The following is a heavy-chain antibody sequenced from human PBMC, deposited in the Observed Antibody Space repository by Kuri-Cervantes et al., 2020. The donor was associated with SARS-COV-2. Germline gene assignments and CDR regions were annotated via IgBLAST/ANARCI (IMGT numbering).Heavy chain of an antibody. Sequence: GESLKISCAASGFTFSSYWMHWVRQSPGKGLVWLSRINFDGGHTNYADSVRGRFTVSRDNAKNTLYLQMGSLRDEDTAVYFCARLGIVAVQPTSRGAFDIWGHGTVVTVSS. CDR1: GFTFSSYW. D-gene: IGHD2-2*01. CDR3: ARLGIVAVQPTSRGAFDI. CDR2: INFDGGHT. V-gene: IGHV3-74*01. J-gene: IGHJ3*02.